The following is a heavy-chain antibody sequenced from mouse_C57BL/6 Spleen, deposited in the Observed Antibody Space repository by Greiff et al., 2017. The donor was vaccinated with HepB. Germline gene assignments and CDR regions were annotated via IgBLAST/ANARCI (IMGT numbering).Heavy chain of an antibody. D-gene: IGHD2-4*01. CDR2: IYPGSGNT. CDR3: ARRGYDYDGAMDY. V-gene: IGHV1-76*01. Sequence: VNLVESGAELVRPGASVKLSCKASGYTFTDYYINWVKQRPGQGLEWIARIYPGSGNTYYNEKFKGKATLTAEKSSSTAYMQLSSLTSEDSAVYFCARRGYDYDGAMDYWGQGTSVTVSS. CDR1: GYTFTDYY. J-gene: IGHJ4*01.